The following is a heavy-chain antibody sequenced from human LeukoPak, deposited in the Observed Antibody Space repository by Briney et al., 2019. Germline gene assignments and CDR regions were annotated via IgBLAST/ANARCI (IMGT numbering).Heavy chain of an antibody. CDR1: RFTFDDYA. D-gene: IGHD6-13*01. J-gene: IGHJ4*02. CDR2: NSWNSGRI. CDR3: AKDSLPVIAAAGHVGDY. Sequence: GGTLRLSCAASRFTFDDYAMHWVRQAPGKGLERVSGNSWNSGRIGYADSVKGRFTISRDNAKNSLYLQMNSLRAEDTALYYCAKDSLPVIAAAGHVGDYWGQGTLVTVSS. V-gene: IGHV3-9*01.